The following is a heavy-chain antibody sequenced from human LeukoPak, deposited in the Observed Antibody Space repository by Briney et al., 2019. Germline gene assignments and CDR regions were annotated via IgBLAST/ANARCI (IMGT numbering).Heavy chain of an antibody. J-gene: IGHJ4*02. D-gene: IGHD6-19*01. CDR2: ISYDGYDK. CDR1: GFTFNDYA. Sequence: PGGSLRLSCAASGFTFNDYAMYWVRQAPGKGLEWVTLISYDGYDKSYADSVKGRFTISRDNSKNTLYLQMNSLRAEDTAVYYCARGEQWLVEYFDYWGQGTLVTVSS. CDR3: ARGEQWLVEYFDY. V-gene: IGHV3-30-3*01.